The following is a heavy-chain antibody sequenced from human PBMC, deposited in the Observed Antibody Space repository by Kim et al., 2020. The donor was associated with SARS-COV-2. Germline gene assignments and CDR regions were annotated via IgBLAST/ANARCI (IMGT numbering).Heavy chain of an antibody. Sequence: GGSLRLSCAASGFTFSNYNMIWVRQPPGKRLEWVSYISSRDSITYYADSVRGRFTISRVNAENSLYLQMHGLRDEDTAVYYCARQGGAAVAINWGQGALVTVSS. D-gene: IGHD6-19*01. V-gene: IGHV3-48*02. J-gene: IGHJ4*02. CDR1: GFTFSNYN. CDR2: ISSRDSIT. CDR3: ARQGGAAVAIN.